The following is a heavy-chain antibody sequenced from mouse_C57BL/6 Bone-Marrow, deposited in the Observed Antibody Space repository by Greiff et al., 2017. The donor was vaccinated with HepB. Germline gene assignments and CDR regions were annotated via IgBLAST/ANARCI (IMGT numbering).Heavy chain of an antibody. Sequence: QAQLQQPGAELVKPGASVKLSCKASGYTFTSYWMQWVKQRPGQGLEWIGEIDPSDSYTNYNQKFKGKATLTVDTSSSTAYMQLSSLTSEDSAVYYCAKDSSGYVDYWGQGTTLTVSS. CDR1: GYTFTSYW. CDR3: AKDSSGYVDY. V-gene: IGHV1-50*01. D-gene: IGHD3-2*02. J-gene: IGHJ2*01. CDR2: IDPSDSYT.